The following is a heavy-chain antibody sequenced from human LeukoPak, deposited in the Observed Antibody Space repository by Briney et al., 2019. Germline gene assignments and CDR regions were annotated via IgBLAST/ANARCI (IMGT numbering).Heavy chain of an antibody. Sequence: GGSLRVSCAVSGLYFSNYWMSWVRQAPGKGLEWVANMKQDGSEKYFVDSVRGRFTISRDNGKNSLYLQMNSLRVEDTAVYYCARDAGHTGYDLLDYWGQGTLVTVSS. CDR2: MKQDGSEK. V-gene: IGHV3-7*01. CDR3: ARDAGHTGYDLLDY. D-gene: IGHD5-12*01. CDR1: GLYFSNYW. J-gene: IGHJ4*02.